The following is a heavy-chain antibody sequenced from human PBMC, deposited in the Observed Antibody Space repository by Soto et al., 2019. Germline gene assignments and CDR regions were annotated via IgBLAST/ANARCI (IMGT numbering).Heavy chain of an antibody. CDR1: GGTFSSYA. V-gene: IGHV1-69*12. J-gene: IGHJ5*02. D-gene: IGHD2-15*01. CDR3: ARVGYCSGGSCYGNSYNWFDP. CDR2: IIPIFGTA. Sequence: QVQLVQSGAEVKKPGSSVKVSCKASGGTFSSYAISWVRPAPGQGLEWMGGIIPIFGTANYAQKFQGRVTITADESTSTAYMALSSLRSEDTAVYYCARVGYCSGGSCYGNSYNWFDPWGQGTLVTVSS.